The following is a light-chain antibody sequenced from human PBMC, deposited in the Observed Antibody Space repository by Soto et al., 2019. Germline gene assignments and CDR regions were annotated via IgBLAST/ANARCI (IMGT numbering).Light chain of an antibody. V-gene: IGLV2-23*01. CDR2: AGS. J-gene: IGLJ1*01. CDR1: SSDGGRYIL. CDR3: CSYAGSSTYV. Sequence: QAALTHPPSVAGSPGQAVAISCTGTSSDGGRYILVSGYQQPPGQAPKLMTYAGSKRPSGVSNRFSGSKSGNTASLTISGLQAEDEADYSCCSYAGSSTYVFGTGTKVTVL.